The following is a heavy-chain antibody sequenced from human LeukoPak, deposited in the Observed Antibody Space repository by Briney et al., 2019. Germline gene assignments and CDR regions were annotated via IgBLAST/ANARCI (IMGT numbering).Heavy chain of an antibody. V-gene: IGHV3-30*18. CDR3: AKSYDNGWYVCDY. Sequence: GGSLRLSCAASGFTFSIYEMNWVRQAPGKGLEWVAFISYDGSIKSYADSVKGRFAVSRDNSKNTLYLQMNSLRPEDTAFYYCAKSYDNGWYVCDYWGQGTLVTVSS. CDR1: GFTFSIYE. J-gene: IGHJ4*02. CDR2: ISYDGSIK. D-gene: IGHD6-19*01.